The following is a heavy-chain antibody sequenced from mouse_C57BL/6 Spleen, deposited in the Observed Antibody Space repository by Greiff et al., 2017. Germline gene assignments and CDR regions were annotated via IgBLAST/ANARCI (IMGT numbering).Heavy chain of an antibody. CDR1: GYTFTSYW. D-gene: IGHD1-1*01. CDR2: IHPNSGST. V-gene: IGHV1-64*01. J-gene: IGHJ1*03. CDR3: ARAGDYYGSSSWYFDV. Sequence: QVQLQQPGAELVKPGASVKLSCKASGYTFTSYWMHWVKQRPGQGLEWIGMIHPNSGSTNYNEKFKSKATLTVDKSSSTAYMQLSSLTSEDSAVDYCARAGDYYGSSSWYFDVWGTGTTVTVSS.